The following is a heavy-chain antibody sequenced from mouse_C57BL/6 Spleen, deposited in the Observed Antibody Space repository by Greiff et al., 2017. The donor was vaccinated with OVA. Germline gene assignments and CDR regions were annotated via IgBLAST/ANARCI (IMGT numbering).Heavy chain of an antibody. V-gene: IGHV10-1*01. J-gene: IGHJ2*01. D-gene: IGHD1-1*02. CDR2: IRSKSNNYAT. CDR1: GFSFNTYA. Sequence: EVQLVESGGGLVQPKGSLKLSCAASGFSFNTYAMNWVRQAPGKGLEWVARIRSKSNNYATYYADSVKDRFTISRDDSESMLYLQMNNLKTEDTAMYYCVRQGSRGYFDYWGQGTTLTVSS. CDR3: VRQGSRGYFDY.